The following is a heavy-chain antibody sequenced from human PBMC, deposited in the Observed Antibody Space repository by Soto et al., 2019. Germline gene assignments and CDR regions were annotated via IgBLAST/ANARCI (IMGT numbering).Heavy chain of an antibody. CDR1: GYSFTSYW. CDR2: IYPGDSDT. J-gene: IGHJ5*02. Sequence: GESLKISCKGSGYSFTSYWIGWVRQMPGKGLGWMGIIYPGDSDTRYSPSFQGQVTISADKSISTAYLQWSSLKASDTAMYYCARATYYDFWSGYYTGSWFDPWGQGTLVTVSS. D-gene: IGHD3-3*01. CDR3: ARATYYDFWSGYYTGSWFDP. V-gene: IGHV5-51*01.